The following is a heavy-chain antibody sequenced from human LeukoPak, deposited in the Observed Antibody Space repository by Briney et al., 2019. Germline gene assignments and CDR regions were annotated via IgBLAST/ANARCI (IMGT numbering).Heavy chain of an antibody. CDR2: ISYDGSNK. V-gene: IGHV3-30-3*01. Sequence: PGGSLRLSCAASGFTFSSYAMHWVRQAPGKGLEWVAVISYDGSNKYYADSVKGQFTITRDNSKNTLYLQMNSLRAEDTAVYYCAREDYDMDYFDYWGQGTLVTVSS. J-gene: IGHJ4*02. D-gene: IGHD3-9*01. CDR3: AREDYDMDYFDY. CDR1: GFTFSSYA.